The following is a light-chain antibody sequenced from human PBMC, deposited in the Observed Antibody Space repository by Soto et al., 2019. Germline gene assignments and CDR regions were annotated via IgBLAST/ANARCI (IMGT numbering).Light chain of an antibody. CDR2: GAS. V-gene: IGKV3-15*01. CDR1: QSVSSN. J-gene: IGKJ2*01. CDR3: QQYNNWPPKT. Sequence: EIVMTQSPATLSVSPGERATLSCRASQSVSSNLAWYQQKPGQAPRLLIYGASTRATGIPARFSVSGSGTEFTLTITSRQSEAFAVDYCQQYNNWPPKTFGQGTKLEIK.